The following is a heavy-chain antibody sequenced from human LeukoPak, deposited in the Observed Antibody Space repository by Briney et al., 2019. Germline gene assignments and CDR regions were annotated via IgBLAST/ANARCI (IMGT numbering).Heavy chain of an antibody. CDR1: GGTFSSYA. Sequence: ASVKVSCKASGGTFSSYAISWVRQAPGQGLEWMGGIIPIFGTANYALKFQGRVTITTDESTSTAYMELSSLRSEDTAVYYCARESQAGYCSGGSCYSGYYYYYMDVWGKGTTVTVSS. CDR3: ARESQAGYCSGGSCYSGYYYYYMDV. J-gene: IGHJ6*03. D-gene: IGHD2-15*01. CDR2: IIPIFGTA. V-gene: IGHV1-69*05.